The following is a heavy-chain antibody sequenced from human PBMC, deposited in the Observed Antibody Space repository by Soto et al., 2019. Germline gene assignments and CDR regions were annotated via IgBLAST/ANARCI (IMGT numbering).Heavy chain of an antibody. V-gene: IGHV4-34*01. CDR2: INHSGST. J-gene: IGHJ5*02. CDR3: ARYVPGLRFLEWSTRPHNWFDP. CDR1: GGSFSGYY. Sequence: LSLTCAVYGGSFSGYYWSWIRQPPGKGLEWIGEINHSGSTNYNPSLKSRVTISVDTSKNQFSLKLSSVTAADTAVYYCARYVPGLRFLEWSTRPHNWFDPWGQGTLVTVSS. D-gene: IGHD3-3*01.